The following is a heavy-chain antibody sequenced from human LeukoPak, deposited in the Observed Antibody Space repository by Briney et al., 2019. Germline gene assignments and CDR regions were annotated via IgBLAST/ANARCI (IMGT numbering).Heavy chain of an antibody. D-gene: IGHD5-24*01. CDR1: GGSISSYY. J-gene: IGHJ4*02. Sequence: SETLSLTCTVSGGSISSYYWSRIRQPAGKGLEWIGRIYTSGSTNYNPSLKSRVTISVDKSKNQFSLKLSSVTAADTAVYYCARDRLEYYFDYWGQGTLVTVSS. CDR3: ARDRLEYYFDY. CDR2: IYTSGST. V-gene: IGHV4-4*07.